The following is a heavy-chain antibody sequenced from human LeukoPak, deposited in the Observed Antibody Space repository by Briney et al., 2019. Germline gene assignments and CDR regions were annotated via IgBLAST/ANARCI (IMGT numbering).Heavy chain of an antibody. D-gene: IGHD3-10*01. CDR3: ARETTMVRGVIPYYYYMDV. J-gene: IGHJ6*03. Sequence: PGGSLRLSCAASGFTFSSYWMSWVRQAPGKGLEWVANIKQDGSENYYVDSVKGRFTISRDNAKNSLYLQMNSLRAEDTAVYYCARETTMVRGVIPYYYYMDVWGKGTTVTVSS. CDR1: GFTFSSYW. CDR2: IKQDGSEN. V-gene: IGHV3-7*01.